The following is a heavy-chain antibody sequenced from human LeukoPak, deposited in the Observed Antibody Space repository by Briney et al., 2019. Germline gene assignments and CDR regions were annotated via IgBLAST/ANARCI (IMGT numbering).Heavy chain of an antibody. D-gene: IGHD6-19*01. CDR3: ARAVNLADAFDI. J-gene: IGHJ3*02. V-gene: IGHV1-2*02. CDR1: GYTFTGYY. Sequence: ASVKVSCKASGYTFTGYYMHWVRQAPGQGVEWMGWINPNSGGTNYAQKFQGRVTMTRDTSISTAYMELSRLRSDDTAVYYCARAVNLADAFDIWGQGTMVTVSS. CDR2: INPNSGGT.